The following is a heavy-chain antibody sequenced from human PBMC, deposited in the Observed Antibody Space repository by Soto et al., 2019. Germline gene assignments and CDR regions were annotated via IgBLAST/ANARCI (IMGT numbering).Heavy chain of an antibody. CDR2: IYDSGNT. D-gene: IGHD1-26*01. V-gene: IGHV4-30-4*01. J-gene: IGHJ4*02. Sequence: SETLSLTCTVSGGSISSADDCWSWIRQSPGKGLEWIGHIYDSGNTYSNPSLKSRVTISVDTSKNQFSLKLSSVTAADTAVYYCARGPSGDKVDYWGQGTLVTVPS. CDR3: ARGPSGDKVDY. CDR1: GGSISSADDC.